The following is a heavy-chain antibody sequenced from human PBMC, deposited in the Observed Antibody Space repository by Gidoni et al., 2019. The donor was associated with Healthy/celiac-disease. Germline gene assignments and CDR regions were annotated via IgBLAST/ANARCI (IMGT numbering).Heavy chain of an antibody. CDR3: AKGEQWLATDAFDI. J-gene: IGHJ3*02. Sequence: EVQPWESGGGLVQPGGSLTLSCAASGFTFSGYAMSWVRQAPGKGLVWVSAISGSGGSTYYADPVKGRFTISRDNSKNTLYLQMNSLRAEDTAVYYCAKGEQWLATDAFDIWGQGTMVTVSS. V-gene: IGHV3-23*01. D-gene: IGHD6-19*01. CDR1: GFTFSGYA. CDR2: ISGSGGST.